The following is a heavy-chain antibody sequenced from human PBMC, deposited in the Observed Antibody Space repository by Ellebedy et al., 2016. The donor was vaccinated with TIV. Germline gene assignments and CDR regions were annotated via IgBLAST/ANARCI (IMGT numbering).Heavy chain of an antibody. CDR2: IYYSGNT. V-gene: IGHV4-30-4*01. Sequence: MPSETLSLTCTVSGGSISSGAYYWSWIRQPPGKGLEWIGYIYYSGNTYHNPSLKSRVTISVDTSKNQFSLKLSSVTAADTAVYYCTGRVALDYWGQGTLVTVSS. CDR3: TGRVALDY. CDR1: GGSISSGAYY. D-gene: IGHD2-15*01. J-gene: IGHJ4*02.